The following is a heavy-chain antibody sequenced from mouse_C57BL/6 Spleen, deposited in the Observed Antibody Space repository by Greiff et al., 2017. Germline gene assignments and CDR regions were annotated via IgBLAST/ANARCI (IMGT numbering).Heavy chain of an antibody. CDR1: GYTFTDYY. D-gene: IGHD2-4*01. J-gene: IGHJ3*01. CDR3: AGDDDKEYAY. Sequence: EVQLQQSGPVLVKPGASVKMSCKASGYTFTDYYMNWVKQSPGKSLEWIGVINPYNGGTSYNQKFKGKATLTVDKSSSTAYMDLNSLTSQDSAVYSCAGDDDKEYAYWGQGTLVTVSA. CDR2: INPYNGGT. V-gene: IGHV1-19*01.